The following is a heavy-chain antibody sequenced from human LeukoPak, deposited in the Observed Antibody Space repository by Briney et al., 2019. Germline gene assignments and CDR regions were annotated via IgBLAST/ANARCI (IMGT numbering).Heavy chain of an antibody. CDR2: IRSKAFGGTT. CDR1: GFTFGDYA. D-gene: IGHD3-22*01. Sequence: GGSLRHSCTASGFTFGDYAMSWVRPAPGKGLEWVSFIRSKAFGGTTEYAASVKGRFTISRDDYKSIAYLQMNTLKSDDTSVYYCRGDSSGYYSDYGMDVWGQGTTVTVSS. V-gene: IGHV3-49*04. J-gene: IGHJ6*02. CDR3: RGDSSGYYSDYGMDV.